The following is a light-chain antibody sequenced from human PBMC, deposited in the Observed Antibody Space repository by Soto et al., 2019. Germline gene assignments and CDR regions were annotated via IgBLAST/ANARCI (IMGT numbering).Light chain of an antibody. V-gene: IGKV3-15*01. J-gene: IGKJ1*01. Sequence: EVVVTQSPDTLSVSPGESATLFCRTSQDVTTNLAWYQQRPGQAPRLLISGATTRATGVSARFSGRGSGTEFTLTISSLQSEDLAVDFCQQYRWWPPRTFGQGTRVEIK. CDR2: GAT. CDR3: QQYRWWPPRT. CDR1: QDVTTN.